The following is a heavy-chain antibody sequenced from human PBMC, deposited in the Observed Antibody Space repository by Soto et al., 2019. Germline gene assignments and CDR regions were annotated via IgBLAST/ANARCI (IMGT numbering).Heavy chain of an antibody. CDR3: TREYTSSRYFDY. J-gene: IGHJ4*02. CDR2: ISNDGSSA. V-gene: IGHV3-74*01. CDR1: GFTFSGHW. D-gene: IGHD6-13*01. Sequence: GGSLRLSCAASGFTFSGHWMHWVRQTPGKGLVWVSRISNDGSSATYADSVKGRFTISRDNAKNTLYVQMNSLTAEDTAVYYCTREYTSSRYFDYWGQGALVTVSS.